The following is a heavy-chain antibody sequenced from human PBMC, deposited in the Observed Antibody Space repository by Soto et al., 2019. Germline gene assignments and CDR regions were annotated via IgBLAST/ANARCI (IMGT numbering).Heavy chain of an antibody. D-gene: IGHD5-12*01. CDR3: ARGGDGYNAHYYYYGMDV. CDR1: GDSVSSNNYY. V-gene: IGHV4-31*03. Sequence: SETLSLTCTVIGDSVSSNNYYWSWIRQRPGKGLEWIGYIHYSGDSYDNPSLTSRITMSMDVSKNQFSLKLSSVTAADTAVYYCARGGDGYNAHYYYYGMDVWGQGTTVTVSS. CDR2: IHYSGDS. J-gene: IGHJ6*02.